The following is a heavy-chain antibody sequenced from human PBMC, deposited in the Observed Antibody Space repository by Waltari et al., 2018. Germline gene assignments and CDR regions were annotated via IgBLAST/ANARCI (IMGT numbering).Heavy chain of an antibody. V-gene: IGHV3-33*01. CDR2: IWYDGCNK. CDR3: ARRGHYYDNSGYLDY. Sequence: QVQLVESGGGVVQPGRSLRLSCAASGFIFSTYGMHWVRQAPGKGLEGWEVIWYDGCNKYYADSVKGRFTISRDNSKNTLYLQMNSLRAEDTAVYYCARRGHYYDNSGYLDYWGQGTLVTVSS. D-gene: IGHD3-22*01. J-gene: IGHJ4*02. CDR1: GFIFSTYG.